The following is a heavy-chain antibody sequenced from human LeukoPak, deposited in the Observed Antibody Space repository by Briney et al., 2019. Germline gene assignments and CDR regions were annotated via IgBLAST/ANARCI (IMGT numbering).Heavy chain of an antibody. D-gene: IGHD3-9*01. Sequence: GGTLRLSCAASGFTFSSYAMSWVRQAPGKGLEWVSALTASGETTYYADSVKGRFTISRDNSKNTLFLQMNSLRAEDTAVYYCAANGESTDWHWNYWGQGTLVTVSS. CDR1: GFTFSSYA. V-gene: IGHV3-23*01. CDR2: LTASGETT. CDR3: AANGESTDWHWNY. J-gene: IGHJ4*02.